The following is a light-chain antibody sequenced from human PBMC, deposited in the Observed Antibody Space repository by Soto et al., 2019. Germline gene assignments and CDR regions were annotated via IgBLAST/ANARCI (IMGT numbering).Light chain of an antibody. CDR2: ASS. CDR3: HQAYSFPWT. CDR1: QTLNNY. J-gene: IGKJ1*01. Sequence: DVQLTQSPSPLSASVGDRVTTTCQASQTLNNYLNWYQHKPGKAPKFLIFASSSLQTGVPSRFSGSASGTDCTLTIDNLQPEDVATYFCHQAYSFPWTFGQGTKVDIK. V-gene: IGKV1-39*01.